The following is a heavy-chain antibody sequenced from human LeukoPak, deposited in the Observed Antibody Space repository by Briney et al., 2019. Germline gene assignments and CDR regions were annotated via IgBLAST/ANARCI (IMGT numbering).Heavy chain of an antibody. J-gene: IGHJ4*02. Sequence: GASVKVSCKASGGTFSSYAISWERQAPGQGLEWMGGIIPIFGTANYAQKFQGRVTITADKSTSTAYMELSSLRSEDTAVYYCASRGEMANREIYFDYWGQGTLVTVSS. CDR3: ASRGEMANREIYFDY. D-gene: IGHD5-24*01. V-gene: IGHV1-69*06. CDR1: GGTFSSYA. CDR2: IIPIFGTA.